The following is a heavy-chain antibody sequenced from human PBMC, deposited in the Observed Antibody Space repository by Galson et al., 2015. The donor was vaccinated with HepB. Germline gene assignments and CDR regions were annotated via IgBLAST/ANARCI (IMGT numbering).Heavy chain of an antibody. CDR3: ARNLVGATALDY. V-gene: IGHV1-18*04. J-gene: IGHJ4*02. D-gene: IGHD1-26*01. CDR2: ISAFNGNT. Sequence: SVKVSCKASGYTFTSYGLSWVRQAPGQGLEWMGWISAFNGNTNYAQKVQGRVTMTTDTSTSTAYMELRSLRSDDTAVYYCARNLVGATALDYWGQGTLVTVAS. CDR1: GYTFTSYG.